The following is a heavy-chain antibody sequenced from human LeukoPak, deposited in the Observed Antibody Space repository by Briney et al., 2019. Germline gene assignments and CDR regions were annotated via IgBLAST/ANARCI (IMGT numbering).Heavy chain of an antibody. J-gene: IGHJ6*03. CDR2: ISSSSSTI. CDR3: ARGRYYMDV. Sequence: GGSLTLSCAASGLTFSSYSMNWVRQAPGKGLEWVSYISSSSSTIYYADSVKGLFTISRDNVKNSLYLQMNSLRAEDTAVYYCARGRYYMDVWGKGTTVTVSS. V-gene: IGHV3-48*01. CDR1: GLTFSSYS.